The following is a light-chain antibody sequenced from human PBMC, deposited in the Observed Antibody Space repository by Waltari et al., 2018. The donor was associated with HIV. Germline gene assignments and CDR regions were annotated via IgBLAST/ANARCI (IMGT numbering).Light chain of an antibody. CDR1: NIDVGNYNL. V-gene: IGLV2-23*02. Sequence: QSPLTQPASVSGNPGQSVTITCTGTNIDVGNYNLVSWYQQHPGKAPKLLIYDVSKRPAGFSSRFSGSKSVYGASRTISGLLAEDESYYFGLTYVSDSGTWKFGGGTYLTV. CDR2: DVS. CDR3: LTYVSDSGTWK. J-gene: IGLJ3*02.